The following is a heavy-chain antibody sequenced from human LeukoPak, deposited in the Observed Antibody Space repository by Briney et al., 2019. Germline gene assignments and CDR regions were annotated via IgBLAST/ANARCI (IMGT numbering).Heavy chain of an antibody. CDR2: INHSGST. D-gene: IGHD3-10*01. Sequence: PSETLSLTCAVYGGSFSGYYWSWIRQPPGKGLEWIGEINHSGSTNYNPSLKSRVTISVDTSKNQFSLKLSSVTAADTAVYYCARVWEYYGSGSPCMDVWGTGTTVTVSS. V-gene: IGHV4-34*01. J-gene: IGHJ6*03. CDR3: ARVWEYYGSGSPCMDV. CDR1: GGSFSGYY.